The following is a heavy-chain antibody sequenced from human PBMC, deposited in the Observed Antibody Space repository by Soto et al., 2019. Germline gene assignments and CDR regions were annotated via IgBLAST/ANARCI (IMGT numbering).Heavy chain of an antibody. V-gene: IGHV1-69*13. J-gene: IGHJ6*02. CDR2: IIPIFGTA. CDR3: AHGFYDFWSGYPPYYYYGMDV. D-gene: IGHD3-3*01. Sequence: SVKVSCKASGCTFSSYSISWVRQAPGQGLEWMGGIIPIFGTANYAQKFQGRVTITADESTSTAYMELSSLRSEDTAVYYCAHGFYDFWSGYPPYYYYGMDVWGQGTTVTVSS. CDR1: GCTFSSYS.